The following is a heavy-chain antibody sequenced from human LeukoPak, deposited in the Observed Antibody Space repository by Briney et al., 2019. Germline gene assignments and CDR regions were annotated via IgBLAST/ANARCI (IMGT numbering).Heavy chain of an antibody. Sequence: TGGSLRLSCAASGFTVSGSAMHWVRQASGKGLEWVGRIRSKANSYATAYAASVKGRFTISRDDSKNTAYLQMNSLKTEDTAVYYCTSSAVYYYYYMDVWGKGTTVTVSS. V-gene: IGHV3-73*01. CDR2: IRSKANSYAT. D-gene: IGHD3-10*01. J-gene: IGHJ6*03. CDR1: GFTVSGSA. CDR3: TSSAVYYYYYMDV.